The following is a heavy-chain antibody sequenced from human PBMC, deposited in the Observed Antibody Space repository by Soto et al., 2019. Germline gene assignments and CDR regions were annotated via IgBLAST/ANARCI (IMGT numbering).Heavy chain of an antibody. V-gene: IGHV3-66*01. CDR2: IYSGGST. J-gene: IGHJ5*02. CDR1: GFTVSNNY. D-gene: IGHD1-26*01. Sequence: EVPLVESGGGLVQPGGSLRLSSAASGFTVSNNYINWVRQAPGKGLEWVSVIYSGGSTYYADSVKGRFTISRDNSKNTLYLQMNSLRAEDTAVYYCARGGPPTSNWFDPWGQGTLVTVSS. CDR3: ARGGPPTSNWFDP.